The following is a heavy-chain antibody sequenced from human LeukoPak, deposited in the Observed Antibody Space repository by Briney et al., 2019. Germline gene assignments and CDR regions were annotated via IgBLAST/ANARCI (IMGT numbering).Heavy chain of an antibody. CDR1: RYSISNGFY. D-gene: IGHD6-19*01. CDR3: ARGDSGWYLGLGFDY. CDR2: IYSSGTT. Sequence: SDTLSLTCTVSRYSISNGFYWGWIRQPPGKGLEWIGSIYSSGTTYYNPSLKSRVTISVDTSKNQVSLNLRSVTAADTAVYYCARGDSGWYLGLGFDYWGQGTLVTVSS. V-gene: IGHV4-38-2*02. J-gene: IGHJ4*02.